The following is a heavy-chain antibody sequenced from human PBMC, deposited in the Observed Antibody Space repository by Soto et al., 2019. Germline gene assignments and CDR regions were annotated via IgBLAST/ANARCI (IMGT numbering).Heavy chain of an antibody. D-gene: IGHD2-15*01. J-gene: IGHJ4*02. CDR2: ISSSSSYI. Sequence: GGSLRLSCAASGFTFSSYSMNWVRQAPGKGLEWVSSISSSSSYIYYADSVKGRFTISRDNAKNSLYLQMNSLRAEDTAVYYCARVAGNCSGGSCYSSGFYYFDYWGQGTLVTVSS. CDR1: GFTFSSYS. V-gene: IGHV3-21*01. CDR3: ARVAGNCSGGSCYSSGFYYFDY.